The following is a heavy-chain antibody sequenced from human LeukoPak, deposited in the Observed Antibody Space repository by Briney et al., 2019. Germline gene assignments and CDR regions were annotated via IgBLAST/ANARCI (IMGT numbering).Heavy chain of an antibody. V-gene: IGHV4-39*01. CDR1: GDSISSSSSY. CDR2: ISYSGNT. J-gene: IGHJ6*02. Sequence: SETLSLTCTVSGDSISSSSSYWGWIRRPPGKGLEWIGSISYSGNTYYNPSLKSRVSTSVDTSKNQFSLKLSSVTAADTAVYYCGRMISANFYFYYGMDVWGQGTTVTVSS. D-gene: IGHD4/OR15-4a*01. CDR3: GRMISANFYFYYGMDV.